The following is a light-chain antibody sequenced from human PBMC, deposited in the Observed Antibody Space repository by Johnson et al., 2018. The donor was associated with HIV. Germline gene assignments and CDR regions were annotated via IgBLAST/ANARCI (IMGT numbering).Light chain of an antibody. CDR1: SSNIGNNY. CDR2: DNN. J-gene: IGLJ1*01. CDR3: GTWDSSLSAGRYV. V-gene: IGLV1-51*01. Sequence: HSVLTQPPSVSAAPGQKVTISCSGSSSNIGNNYVSWYQQLPGTAPKLLIYDNNKRPSGIPDRFSGSKSGTSATLGITGLQTGDEAYYYCGTWDSSLSAGRYVFGTGTKVTVL.